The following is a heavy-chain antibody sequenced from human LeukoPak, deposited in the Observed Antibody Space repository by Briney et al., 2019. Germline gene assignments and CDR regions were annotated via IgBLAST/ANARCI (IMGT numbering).Heavy chain of an antibody. CDR1: GGSISSGSYY. CDR3: ARVNWGLTIFDY. V-gene: IGHV4-61*02. D-gene: IGHD7-27*01. J-gene: IGHJ4*02. CDR2: IYTTGST. Sequence: SETLSPTCTVSGGSISSGSYYWSWIRQPAGKGLEWIGRIYTTGSTNYNPSLKSRVTISVDTSKNQFSLKLSSVTAADTAVYFCARVNWGLTIFDYWGQGTLVTVSS.